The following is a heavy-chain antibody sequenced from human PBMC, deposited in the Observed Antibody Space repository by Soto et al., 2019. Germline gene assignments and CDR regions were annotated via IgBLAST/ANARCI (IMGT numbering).Heavy chain of an antibody. CDR2: INHSGST. CDR3: ARGIPDDYRIDY. V-gene: IGHV4-34*01. Sequence: SETLSLTCAVYGGSFSGYYWSWIRQPPGKGLEWIGEINHSGSTNYNPSLKSRVTISVDTSKNQFSLKLSSVTAADTAVYYCARGIPDDYRIDYWGQGTLVTVSS. D-gene: IGHD4-17*01. J-gene: IGHJ4*02. CDR1: GGSFSGYY.